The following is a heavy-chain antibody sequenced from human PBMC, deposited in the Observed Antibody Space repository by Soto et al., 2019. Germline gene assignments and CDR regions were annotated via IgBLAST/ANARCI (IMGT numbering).Heavy chain of an antibody. V-gene: IGHV3-74*01. J-gene: IGHJ4*02. Sequence: EVQLVESAGGLVQPGGSLRLSCAASGFPFSSYWMHWVRQAPGKGLVWVSRINSDGSSTSYADSVKGRFTISRDNAKNTLYLQMNSLRAEDTAVYYCVRTSLVVAAATREDYWGQGTLVTVSS. CDR3: VRTSLVVAAATREDY. CDR2: INSDGSST. D-gene: IGHD2-15*01. CDR1: GFPFSSYW.